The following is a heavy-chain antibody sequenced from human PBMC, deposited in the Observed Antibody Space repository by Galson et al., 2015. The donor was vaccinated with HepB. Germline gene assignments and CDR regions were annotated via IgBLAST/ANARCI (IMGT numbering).Heavy chain of an antibody. D-gene: IGHD2-8*01. Sequence: SLSLSCAGSGFTFSSSWMHWVRQAPGKGLEWVANIKQDGRDKRYVDSVKGRFTISRDNAQKSLYLQMNSLRAEDTAVYYCVRGMGWYFDLWGRGTLVTVSS. CDR1: GFTFSSSW. V-gene: IGHV3-7*01. CDR2: IKQDGRDK. J-gene: IGHJ2*01. CDR3: VRGMGWYFDL.